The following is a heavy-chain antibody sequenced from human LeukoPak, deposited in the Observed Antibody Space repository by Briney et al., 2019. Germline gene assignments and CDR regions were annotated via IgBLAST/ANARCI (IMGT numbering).Heavy chain of an antibody. J-gene: IGHJ5*01. CDR1: GGSISSYY. V-gene: IGHV4-4*07. CDR3: ARDRADCSSTSCYGLRWFDS. D-gene: IGHD2-2*01. Sequence: SETLSLTCTVSGGSISSYYWSWIRQPAGKGLEWIGRIYTSGSTNYNPSLKSRVTMSVDTSKNQFSLKLSSVTAADTAVYYCARDRADCSSTSCYGLRWFDSWGQGTLVTVSS. CDR2: IYTSGST.